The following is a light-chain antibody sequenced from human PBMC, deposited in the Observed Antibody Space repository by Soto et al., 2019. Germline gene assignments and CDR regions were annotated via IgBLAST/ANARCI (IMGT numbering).Light chain of an antibody. CDR3: SSYTSSSTLYV. Sequence: QSVLTQPASLSGSPGQSITISCTGTSSDVGGYNYVSWYQQHPGKAPKLMIYDVSNRPSGVSNRFSGSKSGNTASLTISGLQAEDDADYYCSSYTSSSTLYVFGTGTKVTVL. CDR2: DVS. CDR1: SSDVGGYNY. J-gene: IGLJ1*01. V-gene: IGLV2-14*01.